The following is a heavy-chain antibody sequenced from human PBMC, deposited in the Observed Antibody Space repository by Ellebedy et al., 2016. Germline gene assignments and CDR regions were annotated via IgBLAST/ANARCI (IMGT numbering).Heavy chain of an antibody. Sequence: GSLRLSCAVYGGSFSGYYWSWIRQPPGKGLEWIGEINHSGSTNYNPSLKSRVTISVDTSKNQFSLKLSSVTAADTAVYYCARGGYSYGLLRYFDYWGQGTLVTVSS. CDR1: GGSFSGYY. D-gene: IGHD5-18*01. J-gene: IGHJ4*02. CDR2: INHSGST. V-gene: IGHV4-34*01. CDR3: ARGGYSYGLLRYFDY.